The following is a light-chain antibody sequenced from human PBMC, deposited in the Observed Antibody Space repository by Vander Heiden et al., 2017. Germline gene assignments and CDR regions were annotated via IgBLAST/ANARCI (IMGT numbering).Light chain of an antibody. Sequence: AIQMTQSPSSLSASVGDRVTITCRASPDIGNDLSWYQQKPGKAPKVLISVVSSLQGGVPSRFSGSGFGTDFTLPITSLQPEDFATYYCLQDHVFPWTLGQGTKVEVK. CDR3: LQDHVFPWT. CDR1: PDIGND. V-gene: IGKV1-6*01. CDR2: VVS. J-gene: IGKJ1*01.